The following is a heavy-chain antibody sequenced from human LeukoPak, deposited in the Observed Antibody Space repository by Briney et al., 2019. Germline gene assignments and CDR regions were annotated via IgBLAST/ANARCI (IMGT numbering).Heavy chain of an antibody. CDR3: VPGIGAAATWMYY. Sequence: GSLRLSWSAFGFTFRNHVMDRVRQAPGTGLEYVSSITANGGSTYYADSVKGRFTISRDNSKNTLYLQLSSLRGDDTAVYYCVPGIGAAATWMYYCGQGIPVTVSS. CDR2: ITANGGST. CDR1: GFTFRNHV. J-gene: IGHJ4*02. V-gene: IGHV3-64D*06. D-gene: IGHD6-13*01.